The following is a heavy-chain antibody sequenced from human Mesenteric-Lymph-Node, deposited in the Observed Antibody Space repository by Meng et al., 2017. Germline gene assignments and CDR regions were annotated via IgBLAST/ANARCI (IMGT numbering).Heavy chain of an antibody. CDR3: AKDMLVDSRHPPAYYYYYGMDV. CDR1: GFTFDDYA. V-gene: IGHV3-43D*03. Sequence: GGSLRLSCAASGFTFDDYAMHWVRQAPGKGLEWVSLISWDGGSTYYADSVKGRFTISRDNSKNSLYLQMNSLRAEDTALYYCAKDMLVDSRHPPAYYYYYGMDVWGQGTTVTVSS. CDR2: ISWDGGST. J-gene: IGHJ6*02. D-gene: IGHD2-15*01.